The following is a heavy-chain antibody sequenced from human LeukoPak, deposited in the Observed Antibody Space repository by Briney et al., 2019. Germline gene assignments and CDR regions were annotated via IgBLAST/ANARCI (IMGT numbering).Heavy chain of an antibody. CDR2: IYYSGST. CDR1: GGSISSGGYY. J-gene: IGHJ3*02. D-gene: IGHD3-10*01. CDR3: ARDRGYRLSAFGI. Sequence: SQTLSLTCTVSGGSISSGGYYWSWIRQHPGKGLEWIGYIYYSGSTYYNPSLKSRVTISVDTSKNQFSLKLSSVTAADTAVYYCARDRGYRLSAFGIWGQGTMVTVSS. V-gene: IGHV4-31*03.